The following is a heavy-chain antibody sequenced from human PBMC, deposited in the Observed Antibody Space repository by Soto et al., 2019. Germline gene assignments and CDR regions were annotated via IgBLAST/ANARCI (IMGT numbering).Heavy chain of an antibody. CDR1: GFTFSSYA. CDR2: ISGSGGST. CDR3: AKPLDDLGLYYFDY. Sequence: EVQLLESGGGLVQPGGSLRLSCAASGFTFSSYAMSWVRQAPGKGLEWVSAISGSGGSTYYADSVKGRFTISRDNSKNTLYLQINRLRAEDTAVYYCAKPLDDLGLYYFDYWGQGTLVTVSS. D-gene: IGHD1-1*01. J-gene: IGHJ4*02. V-gene: IGHV3-23*01.